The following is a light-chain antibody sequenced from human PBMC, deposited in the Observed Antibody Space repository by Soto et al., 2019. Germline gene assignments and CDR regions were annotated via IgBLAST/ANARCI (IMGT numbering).Light chain of an antibody. V-gene: IGKV3-15*01. CDR3: QQSKNWSLT. CDR1: QSVSSN. Sequence: EIVMTQSPATLSVSPGERATLSCRASQSVSSNLAWYQQKPGQAPRLLIYGASTRATGVAARFSGSGSGTKFTLTISSLLSQEFAVYRCQQSKNWSLTFGQGTKV. J-gene: IGKJ1*01. CDR2: GAS.